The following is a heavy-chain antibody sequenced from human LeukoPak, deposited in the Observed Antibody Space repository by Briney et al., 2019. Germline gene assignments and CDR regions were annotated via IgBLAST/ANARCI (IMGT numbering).Heavy chain of an antibody. CDR2: ISGSGDIT. D-gene: IGHD2-2*01. CDR3: ANFGCTSTSCLDY. CDR1: GFAFSSYA. Sequence: PGGSLRLSCAASGFAFSSYAMTWVRQAPGKGLEWVSAISGSGDITYYADSVKGRFTISRDNSKNTLYLQMNSLRAEDTAVYYCANFGCTSTSCLDYWGQGTLVTVSS. V-gene: IGHV3-23*01. J-gene: IGHJ4*02.